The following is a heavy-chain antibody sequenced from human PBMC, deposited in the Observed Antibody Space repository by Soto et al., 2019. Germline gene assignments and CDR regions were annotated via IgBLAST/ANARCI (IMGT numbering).Heavy chain of an antibody. CDR2: ISSSGSNI. CDR1: GLTFSDCY. CDR3: ARVRFGEWGYAMDV. V-gene: IGHV3-11*01. Sequence: QVQLVESGGGLVKPGGSLRLSCVASGLTFSDCYMNWIRQAPGKGLEWVSYISSSGSNINYAGSVKGRFTISRDNAKNSLYLQMNSLRAEDTAMYYCARVRFGEWGYAMDVWGQGTTVTVSS. D-gene: IGHD3-10*01. J-gene: IGHJ6*02.